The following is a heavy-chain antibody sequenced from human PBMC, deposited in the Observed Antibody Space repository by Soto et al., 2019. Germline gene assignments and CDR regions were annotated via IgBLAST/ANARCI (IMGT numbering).Heavy chain of an antibody. CDR1: GGSISSSNW. CDR3: AREGLHYDILTGYYRLNGFDP. J-gene: IGHJ5*02. Sequence: QVQLQESGPGLVKPSGTLSLTCAVSGGSISSSNWWSWVRQPPGKGLEWIGEIYHSGSTNYNPSLKGRVTISVDKSRSRFSMRRSSVTAADKALYYCAREGLHYDILTGYYRLNGFDPWGQGTLVTDSS. D-gene: IGHD3-9*01. V-gene: IGHV4-4*02. CDR2: IYHSGST.